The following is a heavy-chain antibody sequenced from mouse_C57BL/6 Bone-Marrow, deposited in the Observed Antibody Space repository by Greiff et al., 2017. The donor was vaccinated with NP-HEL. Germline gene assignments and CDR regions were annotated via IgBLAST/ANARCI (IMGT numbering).Heavy chain of an antibody. D-gene: IGHD1-1*01. CDR1: GFTFSSYG. Sequence: EVKLVESGGDLVKPGGSLKLSCAASGFTFSSYGMSWVRQTPDKRLEWVATISSGGSYTYYPDSVTGRFTISRDNAKNTLYLHMSSLRSEDTAMYYCARPDYYGSLNWYFDVWGTGTTVTVSS. CDR3: ARPDYYGSLNWYFDV. J-gene: IGHJ1*03. CDR2: ISSGGSYT. V-gene: IGHV5-6*02.